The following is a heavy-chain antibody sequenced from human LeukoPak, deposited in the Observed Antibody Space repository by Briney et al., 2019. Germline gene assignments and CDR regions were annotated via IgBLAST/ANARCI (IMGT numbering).Heavy chain of an antibody. V-gene: IGHV1-24*01. J-gene: IGHJ4*02. CDR1: GYTLTELS. Sequence: ASVKVSCKVSGYTLTELSMDWVRQAPGKGLEWMGGFDPEDGETIYAQKFQGRVTMTEDTSTDTAYMELSSLRSEDTAVYYCATRGGDFWSGYYFYYFDYWGQGTLVTVSS. CDR3: ATRGGDFWSGYYFYYFDY. CDR2: FDPEDGET. D-gene: IGHD3-3*01.